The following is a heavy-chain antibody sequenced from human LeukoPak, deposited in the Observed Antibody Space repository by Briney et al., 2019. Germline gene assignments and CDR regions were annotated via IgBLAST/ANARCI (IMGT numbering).Heavy chain of an antibody. Sequence: PGGSLRLSCAASGFTFSSYAMSWVRQAPGKGLEWVSAISGSGGSTYYADSVKGRFTISRDNSKNTLYLQMNSLRAEDTAVYYCAKDGAKAVAVPAAMVGPNWFDPWGQGTLVTVSS. D-gene: IGHD2-2*01. CDR2: ISGSGGST. V-gene: IGHV3-23*01. J-gene: IGHJ5*02. CDR3: AKDGAKAVAVPAAMVGPNWFDP. CDR1: GFTFSSYA.